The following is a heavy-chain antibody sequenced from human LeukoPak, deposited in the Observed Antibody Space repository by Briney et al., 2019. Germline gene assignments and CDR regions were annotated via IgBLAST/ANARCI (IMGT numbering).Heavy chain of an antibody. V-gene: IGHV4-39*07. J-gene: IGHJ4*02. D-gene: IGHD6-13*01. CDR2: IYYSGNT. CDR3: ARVSSSSRPNFDY. CDR1: VGFMSSRSDY. Sequence: SETVSLTCTVSVGFMSSRSDYWGWIRQPPGEGLEWCGSIYYSGNTYYNPSLKSRVSISVDTSKNQFSLKLSSVTAADTAVYYCARVSSSSRPNFDYWGQGTLVTVSS.